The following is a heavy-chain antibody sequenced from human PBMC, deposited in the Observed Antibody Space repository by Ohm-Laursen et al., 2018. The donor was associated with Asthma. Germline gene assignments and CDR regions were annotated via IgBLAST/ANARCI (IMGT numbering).Heavy chain of an antibody. Sequence: SLRLSCAASGFTFRSYAMHWVRQAPGKGLEWVAVGGSYYDGGLKYYADSVKGRFTISRDNSKNTLYLQMNSLRAEDTAVYYCARDLTIFGVADPDYWGQGTLVTVSS. CDR2: GGSYYDGGLK. J-gene: IGHJ4*02. CDR3: ARDLTIFGVADPDY. V-gene: IGHV3-30-3*01. D-gene: IGHD3-3*01. CDR1: GFTFRSYA.